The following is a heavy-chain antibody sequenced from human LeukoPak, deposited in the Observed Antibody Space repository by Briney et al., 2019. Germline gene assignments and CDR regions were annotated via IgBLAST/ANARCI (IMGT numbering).Heavy chain of an antibody. V-gene: IGHV4-39*01. J-gene: IGHJ3*02. D-gene: IGHD6-19*01. CDR3: ARHVGYSSGKNDAFDI. Sequence: PSETLSLTCTVSGFSISSSSYYWGWIRQPPGKGLEWIGSIYYSGSTYYNPSLKSRATISVDTSKNQFSLMLSSVAAADTAVYYCARHVGYSSGKNDAFDICGQGTMVTVSS. CDR2: IYYSGST. CDR1: GFSISSSSYY.